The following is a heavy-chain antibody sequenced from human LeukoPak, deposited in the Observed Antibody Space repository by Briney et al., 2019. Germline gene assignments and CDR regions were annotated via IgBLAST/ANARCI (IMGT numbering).Heavy chain of an antibody. CDR1: GFTVSSNY. CDR3: ARSTVVTGRYYYYYMDV. CDR2: IDSGGST. V-gene: IGHV3-53*01. J-gene: IGHJ6*03. D-gene: IGHD4-23*01. Sequence: GGSLRLSCAASGFTVSSNYINWVRQAPGKGLEWVSVIDSGGSTYYADSVKGRFTISRDNSRNTLYLQMNSLRAEDTAVYYCARSTVVTGRYYYYYMDVWGKGTTVSVSS.